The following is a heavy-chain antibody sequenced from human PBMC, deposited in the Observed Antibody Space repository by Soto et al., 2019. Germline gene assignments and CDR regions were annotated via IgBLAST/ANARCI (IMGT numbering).Heavy chain of an antibody. CDR3: GREWYSGSLLYY. J-gene: IGHJ4*02. Sequence: GGSLRLSCAASGFTFSGYAMHWVRQAPGKGLEWVAVISYDGSNKYYADSVKGRFTISRDHSKNTLYLQMNSLRAEDTAVYYCGREWYSGSLLYYWGQGSLVTASS. D-gene: IGHD1-26*01. V-gene: IGHV3-30-3*01. CDR2: ISYDGSNK. CDR1: GFTFSGYA.